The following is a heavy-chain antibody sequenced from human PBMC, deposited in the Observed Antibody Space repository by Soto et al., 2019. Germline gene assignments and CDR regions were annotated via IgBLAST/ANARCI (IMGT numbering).Heavy chain of an antibody. CDR3: ATRLAAAGHVQH. Sequence: QLQLQESGPGLAKPSETLSLTCTVSGGSISSTTYYWGWIRQPPGKGLEWIGSIYYSGTTYYNPSLKSRVPLSVDTSKNQSSLKLSSVTAADSAVYYCATRLAAAGHVQHWGQGTLVTVSS. D-gene: IGHD6-13*01. V-gene: IGHV4-39*01. J-gene: IGHJ1*01. CDR2: IYYSGTT. CDR1: GGSISSTTYY.